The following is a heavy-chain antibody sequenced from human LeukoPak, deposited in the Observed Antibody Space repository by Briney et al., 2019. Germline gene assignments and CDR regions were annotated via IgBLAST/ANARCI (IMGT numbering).Heavy chain of an antibody. Sequence: PSETLSLTCTVSGGSISDNYWSWIRQPPGKGLEWIGYAYYSGHTNYNSSLKSRVTMSLDTSKSQFSLRLSSVTAADTAVYFCARHPLATPFDYWGPGTLVTVSS. V-gene: IGHV4-59*08. CDR3: ARHPLATPFDY. D-gene: IGHD2-15*01. CDR1: GGSISDNY. J-gene: IGHJ4*02. CDR2: AYYSGHT.